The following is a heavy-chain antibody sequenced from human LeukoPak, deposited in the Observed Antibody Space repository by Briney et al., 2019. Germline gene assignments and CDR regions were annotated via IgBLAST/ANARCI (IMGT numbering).Heavy chain of an antibody. CDR3: ARAGRTMIVVVSSAFDI. J-gene: IGHJ3*02. V-gene: IGHV3-21*01. Sequence: PGGALRLYWAASGFTFSSYSMNWVRQAPGKGLEWVSSISSSSSYIYYADSVKGRFAISRDNAKHSLSLQMNHLRAEDTAVYYCARAGRTMIVVVSSAFDIWGQGTMVTVSS. CDR1: GFTFSSYS. D-gene: IGHD3-22*01. CDR2: ISSSSSYI.